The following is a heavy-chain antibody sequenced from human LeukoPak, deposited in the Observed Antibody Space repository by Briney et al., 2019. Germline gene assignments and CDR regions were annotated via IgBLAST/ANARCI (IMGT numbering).Heavy chain of an antibody. D-gene: IGHD2-2*02. Sequence: ASVKVSCTASGGTFSSYAISWVRQAPGQGLEWMGGIIPIFGTANYAQKFQGRVTITTDESTSTAYMELSSLRSEDMAVYYCARDLGYCSSTSCYTLDYWGQGTLVTVSS. CDR1: GGTFSSYA. V-gene: IGHV1-69*05. CDR2: IIPIFGTA. CDR3: ARDLGYCSSTSCYTLDY. J-gene: IGHJ4*02.